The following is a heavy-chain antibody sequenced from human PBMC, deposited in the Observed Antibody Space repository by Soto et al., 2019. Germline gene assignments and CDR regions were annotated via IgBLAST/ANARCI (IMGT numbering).Heavy chain of an antibody. CDR2: VKQDGSEK. D-gene: IGHD2-15*01. CDR3: AKDLETYCTASTCYPGPSDY. Sequence: VGSLRLSCAASGFTFSSYWMSWVRQAPGKGLEWVANVKQDGSEKYYVDSVKGRFTISRDNAKTSLYLQMNSLRAEDTAVYYCAKDLETYCTASTCYPGPSDYWGQGTLVTVPQ. J-gene: IGHJ4*02. CDR1: GFTFSSYW. V-gene: IGHV3-7*03.